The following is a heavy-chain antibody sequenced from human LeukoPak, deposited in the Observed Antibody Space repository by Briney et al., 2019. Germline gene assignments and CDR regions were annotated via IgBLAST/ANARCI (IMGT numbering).Heavy chain of an antibody. CDR3: ARWAGVTGY. V-gene: IGHV3-7*01. Sequence: GGSLRLSCAASGFTFENYWMSWVRQAPGKGPEWVAHIKQDGSVEHYLDSEKGRFTISRDNAKSSVILQMTSLRAEDTAVYYCARWAGVTGYWGQGTLVTVSS. D-gene: IGHD1-1*01. CDR2: IKQDGSVE. J-gene: IGHJ4*02. CDR1: GFTFENYW.